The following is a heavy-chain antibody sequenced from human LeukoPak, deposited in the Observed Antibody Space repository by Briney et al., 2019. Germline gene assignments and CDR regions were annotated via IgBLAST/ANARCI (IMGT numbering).Heavy chain of an antibody. J-gene: IGHJ4*02. CDR1: XYX. CDR3: ATGGTYSSFDH. V-gene: IGHV1-18*01. CDR2: ISAYSGDT. Sequence: XYXISXVRQAPGQGLEWMGWISAYSGDTNYAQKFQGRATMTTDTSTSTAYMELRSLSSDDTAVYYCATGGTYSSFDHWGQGTLVTVSS. D-gene: IGHD4-11*01.